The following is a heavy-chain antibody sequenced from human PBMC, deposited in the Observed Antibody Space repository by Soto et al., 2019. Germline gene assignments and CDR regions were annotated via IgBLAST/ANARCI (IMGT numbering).Heavy chain of an antibody. CDR3: AREDRDRETGLVPAAIDRMDV. Sequence: QVQLVQSGAEVKKPGSSVKVSCKASGGTFSRYSITWVRQAPGHGLEWIGRIIPIFGIPTYAQKFQGRVTITADEYTSTAYMELSSLTSDDTAVYYCAREDRDRETGLVPAAIDRMDVWGQGTTVTVSS. J-gene: IGHJ6*02. D-gene: IGHD2-2*01. CDR2: IIPIFGIP. V-gene: IGHV1-69*08. CDR1: GGTFSRYS.